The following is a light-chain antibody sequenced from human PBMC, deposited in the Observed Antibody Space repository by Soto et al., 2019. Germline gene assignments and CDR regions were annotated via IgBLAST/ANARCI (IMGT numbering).Light chain of an antibody. J-gene: IGLJ2*01. CDR3: CSYAGSSTMV. V-gene: IGLV2-23*01. CDR1: SSDVGTYNL. CDR2: EGS. Sequence: QSALTQPASVSGSPGQSITISCTGSSSDVGTYNLVSWYQQHPGKAPKLIIYEGSKRPSGVSNRFSGSKSGNTASLTISGLQPEDEADYYCCSYAGSSTMVFGGGTNLTVL.